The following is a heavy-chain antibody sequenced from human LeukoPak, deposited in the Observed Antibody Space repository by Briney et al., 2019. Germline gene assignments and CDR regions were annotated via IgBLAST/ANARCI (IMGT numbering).Heavy chain of an antibody. J-gene: IGHJ4*02. CDR1: GGSISSHY. CDR3: ARLNDFWSGYFRYFDY. D-gene: IGHD3-3*01. V-gene: IGHV4-59*11. CDR2: IYYSGST. Sequence: SETLSLTCTVSGGSISSHYWSWIRQPPGKGLEWIGYIYYSGSTNYNPSLKSRVTISVDTSKNQFSLKLSSVTAADTAVYYCARLNDFWSGYFRYFDYWGQGTLVTVSS.